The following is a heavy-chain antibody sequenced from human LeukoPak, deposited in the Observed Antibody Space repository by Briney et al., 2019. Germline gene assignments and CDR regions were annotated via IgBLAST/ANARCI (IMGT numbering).Heavy chain of an antibody. J-gene: IGHJ5*02. D-gene: IGHD1-26*01. CDR3: ATERSWEPGFDP. Sequence: ASVKVSGKVSGYTLTELSMHWVRQAPGKGLEWMGGFDPEDGETIYAQKFQGRVTMTEDTSTDTAYMELSSLRSEDTAVYYCATERSWEPGFDPWGQGTLVTVSS. CDR1: GYTLTELS. CDR2: FDPEDGET. V-gene: IGHV1-24*01.